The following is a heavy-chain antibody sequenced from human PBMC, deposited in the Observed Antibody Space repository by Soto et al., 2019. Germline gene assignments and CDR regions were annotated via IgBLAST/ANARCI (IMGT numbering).Heavy chain of an antibody. CDR3: ARGYGSNFDY. Sequence: QVQLQQWGAGLLKPSETLSLTCAVYGGSFSGYYWTWIRQPPGKGLEWIGEINHSGSTNYNPSLTSRVTLSVDTSKNQFSLKLSSVTAADTAVYYCARGYGSNFDYWGQATLVTVSS. D-gene: IGHD6-13*01. CDR1: GGSFSGYY. J-gene: IGHJ4*02. V-gene: IGHV4-34*01. CDR2: INHSGST.